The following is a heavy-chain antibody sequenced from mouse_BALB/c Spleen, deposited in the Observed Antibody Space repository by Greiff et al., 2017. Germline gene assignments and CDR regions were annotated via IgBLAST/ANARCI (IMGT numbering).Heavy chain of an antibody. V-gene: IGHV3-2*02. D-gene: IGHD2-1*01. CDR2: ISYSGST. Sequence: EVKLQESGPGLVKPSQSLSLTCTVTGYSITSDYAWSWIRTFPGNKLEWMGYISYSGSTSYNPSLNSRISITRDTSKNQFFLQLNSVTTEDTATYYCARSNCGNYEGYAIDDWGQGTSVTVSS. CDR3: ARSNCGNYEGYAIDD. CDR1: GYSITSDYA. J-gene: IGHJ4*01.